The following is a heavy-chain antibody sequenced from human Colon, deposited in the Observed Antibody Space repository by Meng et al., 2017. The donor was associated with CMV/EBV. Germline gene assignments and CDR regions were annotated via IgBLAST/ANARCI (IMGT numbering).Heavy chain of an antibody. CDR1: GYSFSGYY. CDR2: INLKSGGI. D-gene: IGHD2-15*01. J-gene: IGHJ4*02. V-gene: IGHV1-2*02. CDR3: ARGPSSSIQGFPF. Sequence: ASVKVSCKGSGYSFSGYYIHWVRQAPGPGLEWMGSINLKSGGIKYAQKFQGRVTMTRDTSINTAYMDLTRLTSDDTAVYFCARGPSSSIQGFPFWGQGTLVTVSS.